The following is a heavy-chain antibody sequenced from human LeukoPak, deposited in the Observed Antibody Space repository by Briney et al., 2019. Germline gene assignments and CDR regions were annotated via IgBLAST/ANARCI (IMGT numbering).Heavy chain of an antibody. CDR2: IYYSGST. D-gene: IGHD7-27*01. CDR1: GGSISSSSYY. CDR3: ARDRVQPGTFDY. J-gene: IGHJ4*02. Sequence: PSETLSLTCTVSGGSISSSSYYWGWIRQPPGKGLEWIGSIYYSGSTYYNPSLKSRVTISVDTSKNQFSLKLSSVTAADTAVYYCARDRVQPGTFDYWGQGTLVTVPS. V-gene: IGHV4-39*07.